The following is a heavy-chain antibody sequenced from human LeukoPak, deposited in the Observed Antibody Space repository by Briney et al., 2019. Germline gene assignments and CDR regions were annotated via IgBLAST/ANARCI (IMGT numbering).Heavy chain of an antibody. J-gene: IGHJ2*01. CDR3: ARSVVTLYWYFDL. Sequence: SETLSLTCTVSGGSISGYYYNWIWQPPGKGLEWIGYIYYSGSTNYNPSLKSRVTISLDTSKNQFSLKLSSVTTADTAVYYCARSVVTLYWYFDLWGRGTLVTVS. CDR1: GGSISGYY. V-gene: IGHV4-59*01. CDR2: IYYSGST. D-gene: IGHD4-23*01.